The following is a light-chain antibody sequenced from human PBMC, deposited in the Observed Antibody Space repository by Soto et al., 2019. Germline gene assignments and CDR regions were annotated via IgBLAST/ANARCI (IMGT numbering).Light chain of an antibody. V-gene: IGLV2-23*01. J-gene: IGLJ1*01. Sequence: QSALTQPASVSGSPGQSITISCTGTSSDVGSYNLVSWYQQHPGKAPKVMIYEGSKRPSGVSNRFSGSKSGNTASLTISGLQAEDEADYHCCSYAGSSTDVFGTGTKVTVL. CDR1: SSDVGSYNL. CDR2: EGS. CDR3: CSYAGSSTDV.